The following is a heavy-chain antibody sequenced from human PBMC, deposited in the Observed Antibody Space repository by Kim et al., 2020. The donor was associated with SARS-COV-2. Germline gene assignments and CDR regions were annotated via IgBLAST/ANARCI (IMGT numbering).Heavy chain of an antibody. J-gene: IGHJ4*02. CDR2: VNNGGNA. CDR3: AKDHPSSGWPAFDS. CDR1: GFTFSSRA. V-gene: IGHV3-23*01. D-gene: IGHD6-19*01. Sequence: GGSLRLSCAASGFTFSSRAMSWVRQAPGKGPEWVASVNNGGNAYYADPVKGRFTVSRDITRDTLYLQMNSLRAEDTALYFCAKDHPSSGWPAFDSWGQGTLVTVSS.